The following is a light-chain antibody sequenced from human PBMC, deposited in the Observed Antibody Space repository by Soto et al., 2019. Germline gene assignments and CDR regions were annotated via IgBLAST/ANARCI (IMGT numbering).Light chain of an antibody. CDR3: QQRSNWPPYT. Sequence: EIVLTQSPATLSLSPGERATLSCRASQSVSSYLAWYQQKLGQAPRLLIYDASNRATGIPARFSGSGSGTDFTLTISILEPEDFAVHYCQQRSNWPPYTFGQRTKLQIK. V-gene: IGKV3-11*01. CDR2: DAS. CDR1: QSVSSY. J-gene: IGKJ2*01.